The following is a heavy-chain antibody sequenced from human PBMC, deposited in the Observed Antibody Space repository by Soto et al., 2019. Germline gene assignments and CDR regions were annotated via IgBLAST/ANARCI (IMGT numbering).Heavy chain of an antibody. CDR1: GYTFTSYA. CDR3: ARDDQIVVVPAAIGFGWFDP. Sequence: VASVKVSCKASGYTFTSYAMHWVRQAPGQRLEWMGWINAGNGNTKYSQKFQGRVTITRDTSASTAYMELSSLRSEDTAVYYCARDDQIVVVPAAIGFGWFDPWGQGTLVTVSS. V-gene: IGHV1-3*01. D-gene: IGHD2-2*01. CDR2: INAGNGNT. J-gene: IGHJ5*02.